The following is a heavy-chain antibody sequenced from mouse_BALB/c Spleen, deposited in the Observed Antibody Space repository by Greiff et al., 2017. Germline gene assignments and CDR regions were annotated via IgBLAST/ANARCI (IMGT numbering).Heavy chain of an antibody. Sequence: EVQGVESGGGLVQPGGSRKLSCAASGFTFSSFGMHWVRQAPEKGLEWVAYISSGRSTIYYADTVKGRFTISRDNPKNTLFLQMTSLRSEDTAMYYCARSGGYDRGYYAMDYWGQGTSVTVSS. V-gene: IGHV5-17*02. CDR1: GFTFSSFG. D-gene: IGHD2-14*01. J-gene: IGHJ4*01. CDR2: ISSGRSTI. CDR3: ARSGGYDRGYYAMDY.